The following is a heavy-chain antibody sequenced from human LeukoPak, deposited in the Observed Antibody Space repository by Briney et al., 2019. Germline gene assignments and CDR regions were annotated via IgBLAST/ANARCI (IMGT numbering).Heavy chain of an antibody. D-gene: IGHD3-3*01. CDR3: VRSGNYTYQYYYMDV. Sequence: PGRSLRLSCAASGFTFSSYSMNWVRQAPGRGLQWVSGISGSGGSTYYADSVKGRFTISRDNSKNTLYLQMNSLRAEDTAVYYCVRSGNYTYQYYYMDVWGKGTTVTVSS. J-gene: IGHJ6*03. V-gene: IGHV3-23*01. CDR2: ISGSGGST. CDR1: GFTFSSYS.